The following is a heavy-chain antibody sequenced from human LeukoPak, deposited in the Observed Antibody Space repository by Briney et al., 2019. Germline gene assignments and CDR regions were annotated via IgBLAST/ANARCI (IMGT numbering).Heavy chain of an antibody. CDR2: INPSGGST. CDR3: ARAGRGDWFDP. Sequence: ASVKVSCKASGYTFTSYYMHWVGQAPGQGLEWMGIINPSGGSTSYAQKFQGRVTMTRDTSTSTVYMELSSLRSEDTAVYYCARAGRGDWFDPWGQGTLVTVSS. CDR1: GYTFTSYY. D-gene: IGHD1-26*01. J-gene: IGHJ5*02. V-gene: IGHV1-46*01.